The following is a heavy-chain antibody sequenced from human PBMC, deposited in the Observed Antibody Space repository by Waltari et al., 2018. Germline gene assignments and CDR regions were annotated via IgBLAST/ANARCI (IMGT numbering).Heavy chain of an antibody. CDR3: TREGDNGSYDS. CDR1: GFTFSSSP. J-gene: IGHJ4*02. V-gene: IGHV3-64*01. Sequence: EVHLMESGGGLVQPGGSLRLSCAASGFTFSSSPMHGVRQAPGRGLESVTAISGNGFMTYYANSVKGRFTISRDNSKNKLFLQMGSLRADDTAMYHCTREGDNGSYDSWGQGTLVTVSS. CDR2: ISGNGFMT. D-gene: IGHD2-8*01.